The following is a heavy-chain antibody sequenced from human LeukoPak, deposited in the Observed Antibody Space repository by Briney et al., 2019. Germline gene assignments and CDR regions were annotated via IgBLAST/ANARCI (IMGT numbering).Heavy chain of an antibody. V-gene: IGHV3-53*01. D-gene: IGHD1-20*01. Sequence: GGSLRLSCAASGFTVSSNYMTWVRQAPGKGLEWVSVIYSGGSIYYADSVKGRFTISRDNSKNTLYLQMNSLRAEDTAVYYCARGITGAHDAFDIWGQGTMVTVSS. CDR2: IYSGGSI. CDR1: GFTVSSNY. J-gene: IGHJ3*02. CDR3: ARGITGAHDAFDI.